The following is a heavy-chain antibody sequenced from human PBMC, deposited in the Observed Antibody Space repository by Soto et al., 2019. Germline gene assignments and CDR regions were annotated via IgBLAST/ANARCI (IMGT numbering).Heavy chain of an antibody. CDR2: ISSSSSYI. Sequence: GGSLRLSCAASGFTFSSYSMNWVRQAPGKGLEWVSSISSSSSYIYYADSVKGRFTISRDNAKNSLYLQMNSLRAEDTAVYYCARDQLRNQWLVPSEGFDAFDIWGQGTMVTVSS. J-gene: IGHJ3*02. CDR3: ARDQLRNQWLVPSEGFDAFDI. CDR1: GFTFSSYS. D-gene: IGHD6-19*01. V-gene: IGHV3-21*01.